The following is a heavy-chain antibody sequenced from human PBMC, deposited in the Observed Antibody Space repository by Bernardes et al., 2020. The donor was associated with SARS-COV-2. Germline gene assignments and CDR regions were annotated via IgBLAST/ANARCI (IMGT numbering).Heavy chain of an antibody. J-gene: IGHJ4*02. CDR1: GDSISRYF. D-gene: IGHD3-9*01. V-gene: IGHV4-59*01. CDR2: IYDGGSI. CDR3: ASSHYDILTGYLDY. Sequence: SETLSLTCTVSGDSISRYFWTWVRQPPGKGLEFLSYIYDGGSIKYTPSLQSRATISVDTSKSQISLKLTSVTAADTAVYYCASSHYDILTGYLDYWGQGTLVTVSS.